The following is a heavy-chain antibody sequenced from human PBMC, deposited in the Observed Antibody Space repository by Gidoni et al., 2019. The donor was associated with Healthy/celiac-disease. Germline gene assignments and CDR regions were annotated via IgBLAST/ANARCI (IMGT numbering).Heavy chain of an antibody. J-gene: IGHJ6*02. Sequence: QVQLQESGPGLVKPSQTLSLTCTVSGGSISSGGYYWSWIRQHPGKGLEWIGYIYYSGSTYYNPSLKSRVTISVDTSKNQFSLKLSSVTAADTAVYYCARLGSEDFWSGYFVSSRGPNYYYYGMDVWGQGTTVTVSS. V-gene: IGHV4-31*03. D-gene: IGHD3-3*01. CDR1: GGSISSGGYY. CDR3: ARLGSEDFWSGYFVSSRGPNYYYYGMDV. CDR2: IYYSGST.